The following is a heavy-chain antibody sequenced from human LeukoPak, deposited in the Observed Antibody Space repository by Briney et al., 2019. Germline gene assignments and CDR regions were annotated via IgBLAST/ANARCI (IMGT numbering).Heavy chain of an antibody. CDR3: ARNGGSYSFDY. D-gene: IGHD1-26*01. CDR2: RSNSGYS. V-gene: IGHV4-59*01. CDR1: GGSISSYC. J-gene: IGHJ4*02. Sequence: SETLSLTCTVSGGSISSYCWSWLRQSPGKGLEWIGYRSNSGYSKYNPSLTSRGNISVDTSKNQFSLKLSSVTAADTAVYYCARNGGSYSFDYWGQGTLVTVSS.